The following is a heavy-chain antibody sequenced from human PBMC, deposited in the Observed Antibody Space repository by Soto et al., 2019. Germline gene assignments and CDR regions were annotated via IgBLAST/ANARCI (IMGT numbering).Heavy chain of an antibody. CDR2: ISGSGGST. D-gene: IGHD1-7*01. Sequence: GGSLRLSCTSSGFTFSIYAMSWVRQAPGKGLEWVSDISGSGGSTNYADSVKGRFTVSRDNSKNTLYVQMNSLRAEDTAVYYCAKGAAAGTGTTIEYWGQGTLVTVSS. CDR1: GFTFSIYA. J-gene: IGHJ4*02. V-gene: IGHV3-23*01. CDR3: AKGAAAGTGTTIEY.